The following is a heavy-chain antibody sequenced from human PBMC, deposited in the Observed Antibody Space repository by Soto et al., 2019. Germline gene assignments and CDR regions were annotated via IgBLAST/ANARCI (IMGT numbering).Heavy chain of an antibody. V-gene: IGHV4-39*01. J-gene: IGHJ4*02. CDR2: VYYSGST. CDR1: GGSVSSSSYY. D-gene: IGHD3-9*01. CDR3: GGLEGLATISYYFDY. Sequence: QLQLQESGPGLVKPSETLSLTCTVSGGSVSSSSYYWGWVRQPPGKGLEWIGSVYYSGSTYYNPSPESRVPISVDKSKNQFSLKLMSLSAADTGVYYCGGLEGLATISYYFDYWGQGALVTVSS.